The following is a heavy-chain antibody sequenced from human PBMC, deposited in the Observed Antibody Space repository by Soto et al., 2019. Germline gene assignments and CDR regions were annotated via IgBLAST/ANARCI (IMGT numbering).Heavy chain of an antibody. CDR2: ISGSGGST. CDR3: AKLRGYNSDWHNTDYGMEV. CDR1: GFTFSNYA. Sequence: LRLSCAASGFTFSNYALNWVRQAPGKGLQWVSVISGSGGSTNYADSVKGRFAISRDNSKNRVYLQMSSLRAEDTAVYYCAKLRGYNSDWHNTDYGMEVWGQGTAVTVSS. D-gene: IGHD6-19*01. J-gene: IGHJ6*02. V-gene: IGHV3-23*01.